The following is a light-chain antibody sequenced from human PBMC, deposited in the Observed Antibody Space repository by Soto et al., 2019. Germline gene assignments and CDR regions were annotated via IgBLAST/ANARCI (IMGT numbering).Light chain of an antibody. J-gene: IGLJ2*01. V-gene: IGLV4-60*03. CDR2: LEGSGSY. CDR3: ETWDSNTRV. CDR1: SGHSSYI. Sequence: QPVLTQSSSASAYLGSSVKLTCTLSSGHSSYIIAWHQQQPGKAPRYLMKLEGSGSYNKGSGVPDRFSGSSSGADRYLTISNLQSEDEAEYYCETWDSNTRVFGGGTKLTVL.